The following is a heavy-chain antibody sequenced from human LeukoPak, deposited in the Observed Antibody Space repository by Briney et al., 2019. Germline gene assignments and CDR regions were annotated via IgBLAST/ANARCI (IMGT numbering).Heavy chain of an antibody. CDR3: TRARIQLWSDAFDI. CDR2: IRSKAYGGTT. V-gene: IGHV3-49*04. D-gene: IGHD5-18*01. Sequence: GGSLRLSCTASGFTFGDYAMSWVRQAPGKGLEWVGVIRSKAYGGTTEYAASVKGRFTISRDDSKSIAYLQMNSLKTEDTAVYYCTRARIQLWSDAFDIWGQGTMVTVSS. CDR1: GFTFGDYA. J-gene: IGHJ3*02.